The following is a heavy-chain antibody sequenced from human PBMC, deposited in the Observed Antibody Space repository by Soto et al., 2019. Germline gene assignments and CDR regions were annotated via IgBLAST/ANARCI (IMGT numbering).Heavy chain of an antibody. D-gene: IGHD6-19*01. CDR1: GGSISSRNFY. Sequence: TLSLTCTVSGGSISSRNFYWGWIRQPPGKGLEWIGSIYHSESTYYNPSLKSRVTISVDTSKNHFTLSLSSLTASDTAVYYCARGGEAVADYWGQGTLVTVSS. CDR2: IYHSEST. J-gene: IGHJ4*02. CDR3: ARGGEAVADY. V-gene: IGHV4-39*02.